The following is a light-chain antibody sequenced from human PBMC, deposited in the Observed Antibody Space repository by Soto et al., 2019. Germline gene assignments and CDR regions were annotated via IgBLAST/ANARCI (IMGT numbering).Light chain of an antibody. J-gene: IGKJ1*01. CDR3: QHYNSYSEA. V-gene: IGKV1-5*01. Sequence: IQMTQSPSTLSASVGDRVTNTCRASQSIRTWLAWYQHKPGKAPKFLIYDASTLESGVPSRFSGSGSGTEFTLTISSLQPDDFATYYCQHYNSYSEAFGQGTKVDIK. CDR2: DAS. CDR1: QSIRTW.